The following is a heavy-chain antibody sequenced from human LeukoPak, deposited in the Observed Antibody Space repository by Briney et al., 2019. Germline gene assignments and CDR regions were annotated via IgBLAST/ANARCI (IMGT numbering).Heavy chain of an antibody. J-gene: IGHJ4*02. CDR2: IYSAEST. D-gene: IGHD1-1*01. Sequence: PGGSLRLSCAASGFTVITNDMTWVRQAPGKGLEWVSAIYSAESTYYVDSVKGRFTISRDNSKNTLYLQMNSLRAEDTAVYYCARLHRRQMTSFDYWGQGTLITVSS. V-gene: IGHV3-53*01. CDR3: ARLHRRQMTSFDY. CDR1: GFTVITND.